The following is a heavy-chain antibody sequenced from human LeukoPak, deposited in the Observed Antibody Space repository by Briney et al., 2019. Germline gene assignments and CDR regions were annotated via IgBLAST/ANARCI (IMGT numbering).Heavy chain of an antibody. Sequence: GGSLRLSCAASGFTFSNHGMNWVRQAPGKGLQWVSGISSSGGSTYYVDSVKGRFTISTDNSKNTLYLQMNSLRAEDTAVYYCARSLSSRFSGPRRPYYFDSWGQGTLVTVSS. CDR2: ISSSGGST. J-gene: IGHJ4*02. D-gene: IGHD3-16*02. V-gene: IGHV3-23*01. CDR3: ARSLSSRFSGPRRPYYFDS. CDR1: GFTFSNHG.